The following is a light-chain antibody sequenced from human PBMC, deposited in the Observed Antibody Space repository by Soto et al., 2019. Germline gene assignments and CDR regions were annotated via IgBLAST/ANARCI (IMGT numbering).Light chain of an antibody. CDR2: GAS. J-gene: IGKJ5*01. V-gene: IGKV3-20*01. Sequence: EIVLTQSPDTLSLSPGEGAPLSCRASRTVIRNNLAWHQQVAGQTPRLLVYGASNRATGIPDRFSGSGSGTDFTLTISRLEPDDFAVYYRQQHRTSPITFGQGTRLEIK. CDR3: QQHRTSPIT. CDR1: RTVIRNN.